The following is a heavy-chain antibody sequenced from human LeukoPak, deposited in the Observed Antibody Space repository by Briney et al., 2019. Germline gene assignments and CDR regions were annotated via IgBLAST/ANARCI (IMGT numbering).Heavy chain of an antibody. V-gene: IGHV3-21*01. CDR1: GFTFSSYS. CDR3: ARDRWYYYGSGTPYFDY. D-gene: IGHD3-10*01. Sequence: GGPLRLSCAASGFTFSSYSMNWVRQAPGKGLEWVSSISSSSYIYYADSVKGRFTISRDNAKNSLYLQMNSLRAEDTAVYYCARDRWYYYGSGTPYFDYWGQGTLVTVSS. CDR2: ISSSSYI. J-gene: IGHJ4*02.